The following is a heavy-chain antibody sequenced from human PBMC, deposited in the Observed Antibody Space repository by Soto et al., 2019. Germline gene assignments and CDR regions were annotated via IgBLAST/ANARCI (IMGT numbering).Heavy chain of an antibody. J-gene: IGHJ2*01. CDR3: ASRSYYDSSGYLYWYFDL. CDR2: ISSSSSYI. V-gene: IGHV3-21*01. Sequence: EVQLVESGGGLVKPGGSLRLSCAASGFTFSSYSMNWVRQAPGKGLEWVSSISSSSSYIYYADSVKGRFTISRDNAKTSLYLQMNSRRAEDTAVYYCASRSYYDSSGYLYWYFDLWGRGTLVTVSS. D-gene: IGHD3-22*01. CDR1: GFTFSSYS.